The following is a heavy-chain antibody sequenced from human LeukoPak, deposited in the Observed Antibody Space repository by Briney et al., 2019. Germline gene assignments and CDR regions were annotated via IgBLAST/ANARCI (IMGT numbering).Heavy chain of an antibody. CDR3: AELGITMTGGV. CDR2: IKQDGSEK. CDR1: GFTFSSYG. Sequence: PGGSLRLSCAASGFTFSSYGMSWVRQAPGKGLEWVANIKQDGSEKYYVDSVKGRFTISRDNAKNSLYLQMNSLRAEDTAVYYCAELGITMTGGVWGKGTTVTISS. V-gene: IGHV3-7*01. D-gene: IGHD3-10*02. J-gene: IGHJ6*04.